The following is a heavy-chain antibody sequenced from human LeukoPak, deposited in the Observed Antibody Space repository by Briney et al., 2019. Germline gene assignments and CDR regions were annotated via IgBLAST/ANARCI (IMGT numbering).Heavy chain of an antibody. CDR3: VREARGYHYTYFDY. V-gene: IGHV3-13*01. D-gene: IGHD5-18*01. Sequence: GGSLRLSRTASGFTLGSHDMHWVRQSPGQGLEWVAAVSSGFHAFFADSVQGRFTVSREDARNSLYLQMNSLRAGDTAVYYCVREARGYHYTYFDYWGQGTLVTVSS. J-gene: IGHJ4*02. CDR1: GFTLGSHD. CDR2: VSSGFHA.